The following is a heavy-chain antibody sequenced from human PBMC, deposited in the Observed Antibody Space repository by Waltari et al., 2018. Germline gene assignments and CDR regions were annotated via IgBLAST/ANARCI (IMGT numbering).Heavy chain of an antibody. D-gene: IGHD1-26*01. CDR2: ISGGGGST. CDR3: AKDEVGVRDY. Sequence: EVQLLESGGGLVQPGGSLRLSCAASGFTFSSYAMSWVRQAPGEGLWWVSSISGGGGSTSYADSVQGRFTISRDNSKNTLYLQMNSLRAEDTAVYYCAKDEVGVRDYWGQGTLVTVSS. J-gene: IGHJ4*02. V-gene: IGHV3-23*01. CDR1: GFTFSSYA.